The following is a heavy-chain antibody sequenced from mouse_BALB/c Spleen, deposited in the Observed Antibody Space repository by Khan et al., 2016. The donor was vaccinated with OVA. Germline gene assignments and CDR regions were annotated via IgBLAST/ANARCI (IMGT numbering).Heavy chain of an antibody. CDR2: IFPGADST. D-gene: IGHD1-2*01. CDR3: ARHYCGGILYWYVDV. CDR1: GYTFTSYD. J-gene: IGHJ1*01. Sequence: QVQLKQSGAELVKPGASVKLSCKASGYTFTSYDINWVRQRPEQGLEWIGWIFPGADSTKYNEKFKGKATLTSDTSSSTAYMQLSRLTSEDSAIYFCARHYCGGILYWYVDVWGAGTTVTVSS. V-gene: IGHV1-85*01.